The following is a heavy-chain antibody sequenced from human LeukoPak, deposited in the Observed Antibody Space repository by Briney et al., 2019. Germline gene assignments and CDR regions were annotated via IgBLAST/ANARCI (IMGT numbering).Heavy chain of an antibody. Sequence: PGGSLRLSCAASGFTFSSYWMSWVRQAPGKGLEWVANIKQDGSEKYYVDSVKGRFTISRDNAKNSLYLQMNSLRAEDTAVYYCARLRSGTSWREDYWGQGTLVTVSS. CDR2: IKQDGSEK. J-gene: IGHJ4*02. V-gene: IGHV3-7*01. D-gene: IGHD2-2*01. CDR3: ARLRSGTSWREDY. CDR1: GFTFSSYW.